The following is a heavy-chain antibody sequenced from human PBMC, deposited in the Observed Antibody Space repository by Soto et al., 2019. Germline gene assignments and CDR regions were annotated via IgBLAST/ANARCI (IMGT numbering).Heavy chain of an antibody. J-gene: IGHJ5*02. CDR1: GYTFTSYG. D-gene: IGHD2-2*01. V-gene: IGHV1-18*04. CDR3: ARDYCRSTSCPSAQYNLFAP. CDR2: ISAYNGNT. Sequence: GSAVQACCTSSGYTFTSYGISWVRQAPGQGLEWMGWISAYNGNTNYAQKLQGRVTMTTDTSTSTAYMELRSLRSDDTAVYYCARDYCRSTSCPSAQYNLFAPWGQGTPVTVS.